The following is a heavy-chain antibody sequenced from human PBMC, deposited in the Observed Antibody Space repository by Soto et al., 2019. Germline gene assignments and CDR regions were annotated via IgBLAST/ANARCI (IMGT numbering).Heavy chain of an antibody. D-gene: IGHD2-2*02. Sequence: GASVKVSCKASGYTFTSYDINWVRQATGQGLEWMGWMNPNSGNTGYAQKFQGRVTMTRNTSISTAYMELSSLRSEDTAVYYCARVGLDCSSTSCYIYYYYYYMDVWGKGTTVTVPS. CDR3: ARVGLDCSSTSCYIYYYYYYMDV. V-gene: IGHV1-8*01. J-gene: IGHJ6*03. CDR1: GYTFTSYD. CDR2: MNPNSGNT.